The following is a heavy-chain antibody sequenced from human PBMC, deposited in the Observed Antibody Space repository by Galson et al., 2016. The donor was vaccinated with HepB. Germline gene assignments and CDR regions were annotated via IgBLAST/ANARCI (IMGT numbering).Heavy chain of an antibody. J-gene: IGHJ2*01. CDR1: GFTFSSYA. Sequence: SLRLSCAASGFTFSSYAMNWVRQVPGKGLQWVSSVTGSGGLTYHSDSVKGRFTVSRDTSKNTLYLQMTSLSVEDTAVYYCARAIDYWYFDLWGRGPLVTVSS. CDR2: VTGSGGLT. CDR3: ARAIDYWYFDL. V-gene: IGHV3-23*01.